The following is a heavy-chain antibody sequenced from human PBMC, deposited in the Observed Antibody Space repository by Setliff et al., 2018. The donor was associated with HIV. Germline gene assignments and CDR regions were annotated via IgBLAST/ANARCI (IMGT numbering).Heavy chain of an antibody. CDR2: INHSGST. D-gene: IGHD1-26*01. CDR3: ARGGFKWSGSYADY. J-gene: IGHJ4*02. Sequence: PSETLSLTCAVYGGSFSGYYWSWIRQPPGKGLEWIGEINHSGSTNYNPSLKSRVTISVDTAKKQFSLNLTSVTAADTAVYYGARGGFKWSGSYADYWGQGTLVTAPQ. CDR1: GGSFSGYY. V-gene: IGHV4-34*01.